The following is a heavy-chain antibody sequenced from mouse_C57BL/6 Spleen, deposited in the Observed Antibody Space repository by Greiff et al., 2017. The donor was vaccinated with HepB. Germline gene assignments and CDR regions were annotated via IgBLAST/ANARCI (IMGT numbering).Heavy chain of an antibody. CDR2: IWSGGST. V-gene: IGHV2-4*01. CDR3: AKSSYYGLSGYFDV. J-gene: IGHJ1*03. D-gene: IGHD1-2*01. CDR1: GFSLTSYG. Sequence: VKLVESGPGLVQPSQSLSITCTVSGFSLTSYGVHWVRQPPGKGLEWLGVIWSGGSTDYNAAFISRLSISKDNSKSQVFFKMNSLQADDTAIYYCAKSSYYGLSGYFDVWGTGTTVTVSS.